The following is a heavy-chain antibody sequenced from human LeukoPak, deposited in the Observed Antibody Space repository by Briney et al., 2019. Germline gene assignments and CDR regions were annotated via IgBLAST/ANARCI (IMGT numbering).Heavy chain of an antibody. J-gene: IGHJ4*02. Sequence: GGSLRLSCAASGFTFSSYAMSWVRQAPGKGLEWVSAISGSGGSTYYADSVKGRFTISRDNSKNTLYLQMNSLRAEDTAVYYCASIYDSSGYYYYWGQGTLVTVSS. D-gene: IGHD3-22*01. CDR2: ISGSGGST. V-gene: IGHV3-23*01. CDR1: GFTFSSYA. CDR3: ASIYDSSGYYYY.